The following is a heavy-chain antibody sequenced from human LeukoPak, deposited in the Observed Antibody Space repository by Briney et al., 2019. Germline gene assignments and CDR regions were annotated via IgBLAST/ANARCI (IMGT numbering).Heavy chain of an antibody. V-gene: IGHV3-66*01. CDR3: ARAVVPAAILDYYYYYMDV. J-gene: IGHJ6*03. Sequence: GGSLRLSCAASGLTVSDSYMSWVRQAPGKGLEWVSVIYTGGNTHYADSVKGRFTISRDNSKNSLYLQMNSLRAEDTAVYYCARAVVPAAILDYYYYYMDVWGKGTTVTVSS. CDR2: IYTGGNT. CDR1: GLTVSDSY. D-gene: IGHD2-2*02.